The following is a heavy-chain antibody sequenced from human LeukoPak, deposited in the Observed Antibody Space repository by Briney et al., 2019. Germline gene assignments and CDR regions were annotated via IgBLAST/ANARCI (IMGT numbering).Heavy chain of an antibody. CDR3: AWEYCSAGVCSRSFDY. Sequence: GGSLRLSCAASGFTFSTSWMLWLRQIPGKGLVWVSRINGDGSSSAYADSVKGRFTISRDNAKNTLYLQMNSLRAEDTAVYYCAWEYCSAGVCSRSFDYWGQGTLVTVSS. D-gene: IGHD2-15*01. J-gene: IGHJ4*02. V-gene: IGHV3-74*01. CDR2: INGDGSSS. CDR1: GFTFSTSW.